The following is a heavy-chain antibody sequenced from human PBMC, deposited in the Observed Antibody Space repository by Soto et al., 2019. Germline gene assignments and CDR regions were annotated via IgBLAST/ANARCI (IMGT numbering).Heavy chain of an antibody. CDR3: ARDLAAVAGYFDS. J-gene: IGHJ4*02. D-gene: IGHD6-19*01. CDR1: GASISTSQW. CDR2: IYHSGDT. Sequence: QVQLQESGPGLVKPSGTLSLTCAVSGASISTSQWWSWVRQSPGKGLEWIGEIYHSGDTKYNPSLKSRVTISVDKSKNQFSLNLNSVTAADTAIYYCARDLAAVAGYFDSWGQGTLVTVSS. V-gene: IGHV4-4*02.